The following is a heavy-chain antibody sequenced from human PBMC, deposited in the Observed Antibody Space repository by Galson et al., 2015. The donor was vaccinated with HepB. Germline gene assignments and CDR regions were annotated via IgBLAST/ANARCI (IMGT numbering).Heavy chain of an antibody. Sequence: SLRLSCAASGFTFSGSGIHWVRLASGKGLEWVGRSRNRANNYATAHAALVRGRFTVSRDDSKNTAYLQMNSLKTEDTAVYYCTRPGYGSSWFLDYSHGMDIWGQGTTVIVS. CDR2: SRNRANNYAT. V-gene: IGHV3-73*01. CDR3: TRPGYGSSWFLDYSHGMDI. CDR1: GFTFSGSG. J-gene: IGHJ6*02. D-gene: IGHD6-13*01.